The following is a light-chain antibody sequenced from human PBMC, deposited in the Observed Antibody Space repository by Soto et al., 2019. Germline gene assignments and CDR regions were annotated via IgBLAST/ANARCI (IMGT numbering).Light chain of an antibody. CDR1: SPNIGAGYD. V-gene: IGLV1-40*01. CDR3: QSYDSSLSGPV. Sequence: QAVVTQPPSVSGAPGQRVTISCTGSSPNIGAGYDVHWYQQLPGTAPKLLIYGNNDRPSGVPDRFSGSKSGTSASLAITGLQAEDEADYYCQSYDSSLSGPVFGGGTKLTVL. J-gene: IGLJ2*01. CDR2: GNN.